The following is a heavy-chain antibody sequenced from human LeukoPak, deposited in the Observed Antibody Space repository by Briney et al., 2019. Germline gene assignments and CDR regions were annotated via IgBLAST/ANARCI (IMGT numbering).Heavy chain of an antibody. CDR1: GYTFTSYD. J-gene: IGHJ4*02. CDR2: MNPNSGNT. D-gene: IGHD6-19*01. V-gene: IGHV1-8*01. CDR3: ARDYSSGWPNFDY. Sequence: ASVKVSCKASGYTFTSYDINWVRQAAGQGLEWMGWMNPNSGNTGSAQKFQGRVTMTRNTSISTAYMGLRSLRSDDTAVYYCARDYSSGWPNFDYWGQGTLVTVSS.